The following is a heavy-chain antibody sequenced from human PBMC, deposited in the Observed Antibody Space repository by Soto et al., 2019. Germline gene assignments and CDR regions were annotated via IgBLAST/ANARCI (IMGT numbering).Heavy chain of an antibody. Sequence: EVQLLESGGGLVQTGGSLRLSCAASGFTFSSYAIAWVRQAPGKGLEWVSTISGTGGSTYYADSVKGRFTISRDSSKNTLYVHMNGLRAEDTEVYYYYTSRAAVLVGETYDYWGQGTLVTVSS. V-gene: IGHV3-23*01. J-gene: IGHJ4*02. CDR1: GFTFSSYA. CDR3: YTSRAAVLVGETYDY. D-gene: IGHD2-15*01. CDR2: ISGTGGST.